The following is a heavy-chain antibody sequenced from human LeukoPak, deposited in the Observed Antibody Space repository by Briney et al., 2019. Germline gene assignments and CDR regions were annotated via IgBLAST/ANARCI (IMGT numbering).Heavy chain of an antibody. CDR3: ARHGTSGTNLNWFDP. CDR1: GGSISSFY. J-gene: IGHJ5*02. CDR2: IYCSGST. D-gene: IGHD1-1*01. Sequence: SETLSLTCTVSGGSISSFYWSWIRQPPGKGLEWIGYIYCSGSTSYNPSLKSRVTISVDTSKSQFSLKLSSVTAADTAVYYCARHGTSGTNLNWFDPWGQGTLVTVSS. V-gene: IGHV4-59*01.